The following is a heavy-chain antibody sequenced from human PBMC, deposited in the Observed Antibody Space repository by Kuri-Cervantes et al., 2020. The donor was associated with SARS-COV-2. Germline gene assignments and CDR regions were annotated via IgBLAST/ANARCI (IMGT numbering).Heavy chain of an antibody. D-gene: IGHD2-2*01. J-gene: IGHJ4*02. CDR2: IRSKAYGGTT. Sequence: GGSLRLSCTASGFTFGDYAMSWFRQAPGKGLEWVGFIRSKAYGGTTEYAASVKGRFTISRDDSKNTLYLQMNSLKTEDTAVYYCTTDQVAGSYCSSTSCYEDYWGQGTLVTVSS. CDR3: TTDQVAGSYCSSTSCYEDY. CDR1: GFTFGDYA. V-gene: IGHV3-49*03.